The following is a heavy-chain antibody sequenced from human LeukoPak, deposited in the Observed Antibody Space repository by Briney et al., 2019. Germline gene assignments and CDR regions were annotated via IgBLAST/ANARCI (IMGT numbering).Heavy chain of an antibody. V-gene: IGHV3-30*03. D-gene: IGHD6-19*01. CDR3: ASGSSGWYGGFDY. Sequence: KPGGSLRLSCAASGFSFSGYAMHWVRQAPGKGLEWVAGISYDGSNIYYADSVRGRFTISRDNPKNTLYLQMNSLRAEDTAVYYCASGSSGWYGGFDYWGQGTLVTVSS. CDR1: GFSFSGYA. J-gene: IGHJ4*02. CDR2: ISYDGSNI.